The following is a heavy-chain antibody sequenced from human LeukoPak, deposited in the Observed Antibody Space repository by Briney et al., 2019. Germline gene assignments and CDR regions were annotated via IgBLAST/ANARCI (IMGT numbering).Heavy chain of an antibody. CDR2: IIPIFGTA. V-gene: IGHV1-69*06. J-gene: IGHJ4*02. Sequence: ASVKVSCKASGGTFSSYAISWVRQALGQGLEWMGGIIPIFGTANYAQKFQGRVTITADKSTSTAYMELSGLRSEDTAVYYCARVDTAMVTFDYWGQGTLVTVSS. CDR3: ARVDTAMVTFDY. CDR1: GGTFSSYA. D-gene: IGHD5-18*01.